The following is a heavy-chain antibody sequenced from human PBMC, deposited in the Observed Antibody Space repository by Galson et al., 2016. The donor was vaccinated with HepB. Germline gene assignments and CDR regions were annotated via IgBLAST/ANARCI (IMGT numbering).Heavy chain of an antibody. V-gene: IGHV1-3*01. D-gene: IGHD3-10*01. Sequence: SVKVSCKASGYTFSSYVMHWVRQAPGQRLEWMGWINAGNGDTKYSQKFQGRVTFTSDTSASTAYMQLGSVRSEDTAVYFCARDREIVNFGSGSLVAFDIWGQGTMVTVSS. CDR3: ARDREIVNFGSGSLVAFDI. CDR2: INAGNGDT. CDR1: GYTFSSYV. J-gene: IGHJ3*02.